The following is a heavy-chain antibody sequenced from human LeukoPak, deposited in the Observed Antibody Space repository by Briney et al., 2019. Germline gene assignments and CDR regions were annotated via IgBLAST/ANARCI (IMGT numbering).Heavy chain of an antibody. Sequence: GGSLRLSCAASGFTFSTYWMSWVREAPGKGLEWLANIKQDGSGKYYVDSVEGRFTISRDNARNSLFLQMNSLRAEDTAVYYCARYYYGYKDFDIWGQGTLVTVSS. CDR1: GFTFSTYW. CDR3: ARYYYGYKDFDI. J-gene: IGHJ4*02. CDR2: IKQDGSGK. V-gene: IGHV3-7*02. D-gene: IGHD3-10*01.